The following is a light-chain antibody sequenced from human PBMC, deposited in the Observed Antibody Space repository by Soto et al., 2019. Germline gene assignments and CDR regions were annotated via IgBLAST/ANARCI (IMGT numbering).Light chain of an antibody. J-gene: IGKJ4*01. CDR2: DAS. CDR1: QSVSNS. Sequence: KVMTQSPATLSVSAGERASLSCRASQSVSNSLAWYQQKPGQAPRLLIYDASTRATGIPARFSGSASGTEFTLTISSLQSEDSAVYYCQQYNQWPLTFGGGTKVEIK. CDR3: QQYNQWPLT. V-gene: IGKV3-15*01.